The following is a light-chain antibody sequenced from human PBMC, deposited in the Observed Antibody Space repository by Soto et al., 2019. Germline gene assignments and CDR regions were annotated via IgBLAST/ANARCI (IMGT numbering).Light chain of an antibody. V-gene: IGKV1-5*01. Sequence: IQMTQSPSTLAASVGDRVTITCRASQNVSTWVAWYQQKPGMAPNLLIYDASTLLRGVSSTFSATGTGTEFTLTIRGRQPDDFATYCCHHYSRSSTFGQGTRVDI. CDR2: DAS. CDR3: HHYSRSST. CDR1: QNVSTW. J-gene: IGKJ1*01.